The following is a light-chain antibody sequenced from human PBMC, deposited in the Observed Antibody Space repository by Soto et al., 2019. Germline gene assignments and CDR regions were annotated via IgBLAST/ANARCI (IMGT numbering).Light chain of an antibody. CDR2: AAS. CDR3: QPSYSIPLP. J-gene: IGKJ4*01. Sequence: DIQMTQSPSSLSASVGDRVTITCRASQSISSYLNWYQQKPGKAPKRLIYAASSLQSGVPSRFSGSGSWADFTLTISSLQPEDFATYYCQPSYSIPLPFDGGTQVQIK. V-gene: IGKV1-39*01. CDR1: QSISSY.